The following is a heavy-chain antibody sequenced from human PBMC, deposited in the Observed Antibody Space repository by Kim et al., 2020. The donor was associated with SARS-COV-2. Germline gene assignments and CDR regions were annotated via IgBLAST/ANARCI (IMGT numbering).Heavy chain of an antibody. D-gene: IGHD1-26*01. J-gene: IGHJ4*02. CDR1: GFTFSSYW. Sequence: GVSLRLSCAASGFTFSSYWMHWVRQAPGKGLVWVSRINSDGGTTSYADSVKGRFTISRDNAKSMLYLQMNSLRAEDTAVYYCASRRYTGTYYYFDNWGQGTLVTVSS. CDR3: ASRRYTGTYYYFDN. V-gene: IGHV3-74*01. CDR2: INSDGGTT.